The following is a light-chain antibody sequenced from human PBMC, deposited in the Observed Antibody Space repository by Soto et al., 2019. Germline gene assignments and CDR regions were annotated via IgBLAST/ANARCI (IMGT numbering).Light chain of an antibody. V-gene: IGKV1-39*01. CDR3: QQSYSTLSIT. CDR2: AAS. Sequence: DIQMTQSPSSLSASVGDRVTITCRASESISRHLNWYQQKPGKAPNLLIYAASSLQNGVPSRFSGSGSGTDFTLTISNLQPADFATYYCQQSYSTLSITFGQGTRLEIK. CDR1: ESISRH. J-gene: IGKJ5*01.